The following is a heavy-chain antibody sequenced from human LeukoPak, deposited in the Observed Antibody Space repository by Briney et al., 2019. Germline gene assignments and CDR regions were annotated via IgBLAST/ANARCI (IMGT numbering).Heavy chain of an antibody. V-gene: IGHV4-39*07. J-gene: IGHJ6*03. CDR3: ARDSAGVRSYDFWSGYSYYYYMDV. CDR2: IYYSGST. CDR1: GGSISSSSYY. D-gene: IGHD3-3*01. Sequence: WETLSLTCTVSGGSISSSSYYWGWIRQPPGKGLEWIGSIYYSGSTYYNPSLKSRVTISVDTSKNQFSLKLSSVTAADTAVYYCARDSAGVRSYDFWSGYSYYYYMDVWGKGTTVTVSS.